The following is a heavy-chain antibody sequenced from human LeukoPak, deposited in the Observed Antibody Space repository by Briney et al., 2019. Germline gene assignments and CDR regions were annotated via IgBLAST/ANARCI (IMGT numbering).Heavy chain of an antibody. CDR1: GYTFTGYY. V-gene: IGHV1-2*06. J-gene: IGHJ4*02. CDR2: INPNSGGT. Sequence: ASVKVSCKASGYTFTGYYMHWVRQAPGQGLEWMGRINPNSGGTNYAQKFQGRVTITRDTSISTAYKELSRLRSDDTAVYYCGRDRYDFWSGYQGDFDYGGQGTLVTVSS. CDR3: GRDRYDFWSGYQGDFDY. D-gene: IGHD3-3*01.